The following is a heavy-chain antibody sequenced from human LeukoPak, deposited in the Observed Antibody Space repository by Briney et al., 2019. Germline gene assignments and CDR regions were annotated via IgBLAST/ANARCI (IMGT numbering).Heavy chain of an antibody. V-gene: IGHV4-4*07. Sequence: SETLSLTCTVSGGSISNYLCNWIRQPVGKGLEWIGRIYTSGSTKYNPSLKSRVTMSVDTSNNQFSLKLSSVTAADTAVYYCARGYGYDSTPFDYWGQGPLVTVSS. CDR3: ARGYGYDSTPFDY. CDR1: GGSISNYL. D-gene: IGHD3-22*01. CDR2: IYTSGST. J-gene: IGHJ4*02.